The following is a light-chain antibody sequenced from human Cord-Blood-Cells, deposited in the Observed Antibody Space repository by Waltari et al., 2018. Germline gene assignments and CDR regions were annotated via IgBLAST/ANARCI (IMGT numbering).Light chain of an antibody. V-gene: IGLV1-47*01. J-gene: IGLJ2*01. CDR3: AAWDDSLSGVV. Sequence: VLPHPPSASQTPWQMGTTCRPAGCPHHAATYDSLYQQPPGTAPKLLIYRNNQRPSGVPDRFSGSKSGTSASLAISGLRSEDEADYYCAAWDDSLSGVVFGGGTKLTVL. CDR2: RNN. CDR1: CPHHAATY.